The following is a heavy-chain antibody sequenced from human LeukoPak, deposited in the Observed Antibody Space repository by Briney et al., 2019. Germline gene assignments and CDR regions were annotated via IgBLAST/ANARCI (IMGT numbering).Heavy chain of an antibody. V-gene: IGHV1-2*02. D-gene: IGHD6-13*01. Sequence: GASVKVSCKASGYTFTGYYMHWVRQAPGQGLEWMGWINPNSGGTNYAQKFEGRVTMTRDTSISTAYMELSRLRSDDTAVYYCARVGSVAAAGTGGVYWGQGTLVTASS. CDR2: INPNSGGT. J-gene: IGHJ4*02. CDR1: GYTFTGYY. CDR3: ARVGSVAAAGTGGVY.